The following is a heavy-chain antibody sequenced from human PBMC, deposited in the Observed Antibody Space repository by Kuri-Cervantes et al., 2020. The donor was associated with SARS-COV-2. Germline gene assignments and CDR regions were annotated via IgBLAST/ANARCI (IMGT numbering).Heavy chain of an antibody. CDR2: INHSGST. CDR3: ASADYDLWSGYRIDS. V-gene: IGHV4-34*01. J-gene: IGHJ4*02. Sequence: LRLSCVVDGGSFSVYYWSWIRQPPGKVLEWIGEINHSGSTNYNPSLKRRVTMSVDTSKNQFTRRLSSVTAADTAVYFCASADYDLWSGYRIDSWGQGTLVTVSS. D-gene: IGHD3-3*01. CDR1: GGSFSVYY.